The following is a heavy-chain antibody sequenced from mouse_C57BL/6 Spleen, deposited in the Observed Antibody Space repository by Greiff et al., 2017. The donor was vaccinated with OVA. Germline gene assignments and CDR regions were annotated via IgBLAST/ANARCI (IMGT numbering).Heavy chain of an antibody. J-gene: IGHJ2*01. CDR1: GYTFTDYE. Sequence: QVHVKQSGAELVRPGASVTLSCKASGYTFTDYEMHWVKQTPVHGLEWIGAIDPETGGTAYNQKFKGKAILTADKSSSTAYMELRSLTSEDSAVYYCTRSGSNYSYWGQGTTLTVSS. D-gene: IGHD2-5*01. CDR2: IDPETGGT. CDR3: TRSGSNYSY. V-gene: IGHV1-15*01.